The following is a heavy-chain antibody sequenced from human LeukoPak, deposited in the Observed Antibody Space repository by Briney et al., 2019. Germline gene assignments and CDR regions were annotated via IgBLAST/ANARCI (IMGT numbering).Heavy chain of an antibody. CDR1: GFTFSSYA. D-gene: IGHD6-19*01. V-gene: IGHV3-30*14. CDR3: ARSSGWYTPFDY. CDR2: ISYDGSNK. Sequence: GRSLRLSCAASGFTFSSYAMHWVRQAPGKGLEWVAVISYDGSNKYYADSVKGRFTISRDNSKNTLYLQMNSLRTEDTAVYYCARSSGWYTPFDYWGQGTLVTVSS. J-gene: IGHJ4*02.